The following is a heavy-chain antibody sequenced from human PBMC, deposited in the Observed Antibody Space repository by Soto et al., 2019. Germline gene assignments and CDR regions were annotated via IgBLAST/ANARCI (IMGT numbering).Heavy chain of an antibody. CDR1: GFTFSNYG. V-gene: IGHV3-30*03. CDR3: VSSYGSIHFDY. CDR2: ISYDGSNK. J-gene: IGHJ4*02. Sequence: QVQLVESGGGVVQPGRSLRLSCAASGFTFSNYGMHWVRQAPGKGLEWVAVISYDGSNKYYADSVKGRFSISRDNSKTTLSVQMNSLSAEDTAVYYCVSSYGSIHFDYWGQGTLVTVSS. D-gene: IGHD5-18*01.